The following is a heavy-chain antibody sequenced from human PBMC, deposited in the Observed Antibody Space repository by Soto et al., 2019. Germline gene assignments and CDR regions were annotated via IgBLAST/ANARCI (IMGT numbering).Heavy chain of an antibody. CDR1: GFTFRIYG. V-gene: IGHV3-33*01. CDR3: ARAHRYMTILWVRNYYFDY. J-gene: IGHJ4*02. D-gene: IGHD3-3*01. CDR2: IWYDGSSK. Sequence: GGSLRLSCAASGFTFRIYGMHWVRQAPGKGLEWVAVIWYDGSSKYYADSVKGRFTISRDNSKNTLYLQMNSLRAEDTAVYYCARAHRYMTILWVRNYYFDYWGQGTLVTVSS.